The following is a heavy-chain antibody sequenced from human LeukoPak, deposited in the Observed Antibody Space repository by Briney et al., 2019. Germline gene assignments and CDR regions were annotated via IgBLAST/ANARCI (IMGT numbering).Heavy chain of an antibody. J-gene: IGHJ3*02. CDR3: ARGDYGDYHNAFDI. Sequence: GGSLRLSCAASGFTLSSYAMHWVRQAPGKGLEWVAVISYDGSNKYYADSVKGRFTISRDNSKNTLYLQMDSLRAEDTAVYYCARGDYGDYHNAFDIWGQGTMVTVSS. D-gene: IGHD4-17*01. V-gene: IGHV3-30*04. CDR1: GFTLSSYA. CDR2: ISYDGSNK.